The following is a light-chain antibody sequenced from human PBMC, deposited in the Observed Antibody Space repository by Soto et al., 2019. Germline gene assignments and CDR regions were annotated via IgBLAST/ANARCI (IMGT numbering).Light chain of an antibody. CDR3: SSYTRSSTLV. Sequence: QSALTQPASVSGSPGQSITISCTGTSNDVGGHNSVAWYQHNPGKAPKLMIYDVSTRPSGVSSRFSASKSANTASLSISGLQAEDEADYYCSSYTRSSTLVFGTGTKLTVL. CDR2: DVS. CDR1: SNDVGGHNS. J-gene: IGLJ1*01. V-gene: IGLV2-14*01.